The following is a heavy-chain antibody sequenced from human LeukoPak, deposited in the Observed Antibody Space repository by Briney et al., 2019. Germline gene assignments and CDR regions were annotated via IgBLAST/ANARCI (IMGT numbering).Heavy chain of an antibody. CDR1: GFTFSSYD. CDR3: ARDRIAAAGTEYYYGMDV. D-gene: IGHD6-13*01. Sequence: GGSLRLSCAASGFTFSSYDMHWVRQATGKGLEWVSAIGTAGDTYYPGSVKGRFTISRENAKNSLYLQMNSLRAGDTAVYYCARDRIAAAGTEYYYGMDVWGQGTTVTVSS. CDR2: IGTAGDT. V-gene: IGHV3-13*01. J-gene: IGHJ6*02.